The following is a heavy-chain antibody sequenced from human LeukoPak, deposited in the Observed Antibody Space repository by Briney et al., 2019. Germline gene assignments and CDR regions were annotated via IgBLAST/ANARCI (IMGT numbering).Heavy chain of an antibody. V-gene: IGHV5-51*01. D-gene: IGHD3-16*01. CDR3: ARHRGSTEYHLDV. CDR2: IYPGDSDT. CDR1: GSSFISYW. Sequence: GEPLQISCEGSGSSFISYWIGWGRQLPGKGLEGMGIIYPGDSDTRYSPSFQGQVTISADKSISTAYLQWSSLKASDTAMYYCARHRGSTEYHLDVWGKGTTVTVSS. J-gene: IGHJ6*03.